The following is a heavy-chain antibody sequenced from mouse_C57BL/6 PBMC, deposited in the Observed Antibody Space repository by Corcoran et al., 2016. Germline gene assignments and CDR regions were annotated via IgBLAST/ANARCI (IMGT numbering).Heavy chain of an antibody. CDR3: ARSRYDYAYAMDY. CDR1: GFSLSTSGMG. D-gene: IGHD2-4*01. J-gene: IGHJ4*01. V-gene: IGHV8-12*01. CDR2: IYWDDDK. Sequence: QVTLKESGPGILQSSQTLSLTCSFSGFSLSTSGMGVSWIRQPSGKGLEWLAHIYWDDDKRYNPSMKSRLTISKDTSRNQVFLKITIVDTADTATYYCARSRYDYAYAMDYWGQGTSVTVSS.